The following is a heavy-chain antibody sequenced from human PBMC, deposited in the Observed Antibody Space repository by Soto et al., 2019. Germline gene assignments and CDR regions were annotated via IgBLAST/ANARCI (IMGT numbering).Heavy chain of an antibody. J-gene: IGHJ4*02. V-gene: IGHV4-4*09. D-gene: IGHD5-18*01. Sequence: PSETLSLTCTVSGGSISGYYWIWIRQPPGKGLEWIGYIADIGSTNYNPSLNSRVTISVDTSKNQFSLRLSSVTAADTAVYYCARAPGYSYGSGYFDSWGQGALVTVSS. CDR2: IADIGST. CDR1: GGSISGYY. CDR3: ARAPGYSYGSGYFDS.